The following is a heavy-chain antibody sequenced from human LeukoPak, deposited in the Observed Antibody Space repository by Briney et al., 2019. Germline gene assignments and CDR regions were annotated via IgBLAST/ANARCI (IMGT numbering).Heavy chain of an antibody. J-gene: IGHJ4*02. V-gene: IGHV3-64*01. D-gene: IGHD1-7*01. CDR2: ISSNGDAT. CDR1: GFTFSNYA. CDR3: VRVGNYREFDY. Sequence: PGGSQILSCAASGFTFSNYALHWVRQAPGKGLEYVSAISSNGDATFYANSVKGRFTISRDNSKNTLYLQMGSLRAEDMAVYYCVRVGNYREFDYWGQGPLVTVSS.